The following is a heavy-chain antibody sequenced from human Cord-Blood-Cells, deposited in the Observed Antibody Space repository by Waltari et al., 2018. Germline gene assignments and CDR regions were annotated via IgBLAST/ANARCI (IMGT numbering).Heavy chain of an antibody. J-gene: IGHJ5*02. D-gene: IGHD3-10*01. CDR2: IIPILGIA. Sequence: QVQLVQSGAEVKKPGSSVKVSCKASGGTFSSYTISWVRQAPGQGLEWMGRIIPILGIANYAQKFQGRVTITADKSTRXXXMELSSLRSEDTAVYYCASSSMVQGVINWFDPWGQGTLVTVSS. CDR3: ASSSMVQGVINWFDP. CDR1: GGTFSSYT. V-gene: IGHV1-69*02.